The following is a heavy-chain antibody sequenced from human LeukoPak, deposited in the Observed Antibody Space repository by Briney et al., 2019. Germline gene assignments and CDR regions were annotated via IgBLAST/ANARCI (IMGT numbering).Heavy chain of an antibody. D-gene: IGHD1-26*01. Sequence: QTGGSLRLSCAASGFTFSRYGMHWVRQAPGKGLEWVAVISYDGSNKYYADSVKGRFTISRDNSKNTLYLQMNSLRAEDTAVYYCAKGRGWEASYYYYYMDVWGKGTTVTISS. V-gene: IGHV3-30*18. CDR1: GFTFSRYG. J-gene: IGHJ6*03. CDR3: AKGRGWEASYYYYYMDV. CDR2: ISYDGSNK.